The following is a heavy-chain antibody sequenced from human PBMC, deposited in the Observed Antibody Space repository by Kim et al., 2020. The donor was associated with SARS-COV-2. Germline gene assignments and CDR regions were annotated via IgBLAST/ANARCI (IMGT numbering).Heavy chain of an antibody. CDR2: MSSSSGYT. CDR1: GFIFSDYY. V-gene: IGHV3-11*06. Sequence: GGSLRLSCAASGFIFSDYYMSWIRQAPGKGLEWVSYMSSSSGYTNYADSVKGRFTISRDNAKNSLFLQMNSMRVEDTALYYCATTYMYGDSLYFDLWGRGTLVTVSS. D-gene: IGHD4-17*01. J-gene: IGHJ2*01. CDR3: ATTYMYGDSLYFDL.